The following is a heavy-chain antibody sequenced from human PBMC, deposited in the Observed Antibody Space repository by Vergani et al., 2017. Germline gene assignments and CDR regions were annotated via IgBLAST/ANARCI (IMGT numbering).Heavy chain of an antibody. D-gene: IGHD5-18*01. CDR2: IYYSGST. CDR1: GGSISSYY. Sequence: QVQLQESGPGLVKPSETLSLTCTVSGGSISSYYWSWIRQPPGKGLEWIGYIYYSGSTNYNPSLKSRVTIAVDTSTNQFSLKLSSVTAADTAVYYCARGFGYSYGLGYFDYWGQGTLVTVSS. V-gene: IGHV4-59*01. J-gene: IGHJ4*02. CDR3: ARGFGYSYGLGYFDY.